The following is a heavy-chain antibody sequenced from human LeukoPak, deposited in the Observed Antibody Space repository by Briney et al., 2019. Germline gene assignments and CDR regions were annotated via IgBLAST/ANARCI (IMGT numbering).Heavy chain of an antibody. D-gene: IGHD5-12*01. V-gene: IGHV4-59*01. CDR2: IYYSGRT. CDR1: GGSISSYY. J-gene: IGHJ4*02. CDR3: ARDGYSGNDGL. Sequence: SETLSLTCSASGGSISSYYWSWIRQPPGKGLEWIGYIYYSGRTNYNPSLKSRVTISVDTSKNQFSLKMSSVTAADTAVYYCARDGYSGNDGLWGQGTLVTVSS.